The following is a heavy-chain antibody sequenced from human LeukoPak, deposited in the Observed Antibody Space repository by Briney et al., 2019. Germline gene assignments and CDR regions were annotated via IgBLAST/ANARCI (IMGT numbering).Heavy chain of an antibody. V-gene: IGHV4-4*07. D-gene: IGHD3-10*01. J-gene: IGHJ1*01. CDR1: GDSMYGYY. Sequence: SETLSLICNVSGDSMYGYYWSWIRQPAGKGLEWIGRIHSKGTTNYNPSLKSRVTMSLDMSKNLVSLSLDSVTAADTAVYYCASVPPGAEYFQHWGQGTLVTVSS. CDR2: IHSKGTT. CDR3: ASVPPGAEYFQH.